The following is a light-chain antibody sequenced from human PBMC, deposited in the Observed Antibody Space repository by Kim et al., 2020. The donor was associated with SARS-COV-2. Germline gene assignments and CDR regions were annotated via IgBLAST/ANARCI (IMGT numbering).Light chain of an antibody. V-gene: IGKV3-15*01. CDR2: GAS. J-gene: IGKJ2*01. Sequence: VSPGERAPLSCWASQSVSDDLAWYQQKPGQAPRLLIYGASTRATGIPARFSGSGSGTEFTLTISSLQSEDFAVYYCQQYSNWPPYTFGQGTKLEI. CDR3: QQYSNWPPYT. CDR1: QSVSDD.